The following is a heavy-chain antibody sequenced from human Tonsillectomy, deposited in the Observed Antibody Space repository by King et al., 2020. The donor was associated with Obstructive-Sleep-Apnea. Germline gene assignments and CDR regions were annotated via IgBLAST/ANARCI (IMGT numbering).Heavy chain of an antibody. CDR2: IHHSGST. V-gene: IGHV4-38-2*01. J-gene: IGHJ5*02. CDR1: DYSITRGYY. CDR3: ARGDDFWSGYYNGWFDP. Sequence: QLQESGPGLVKPSETLSLTCAVSDYSITRGYYWGWIRQSPGKGLEWIGSIHHSGSTYHNPSLKSRVTISVDTSKNQFSLNLSSLTAADTAVYYCARGDDFWSGYYNGWFDPWGQGTLVTVSS. D-gene: IGHD3-3*01.